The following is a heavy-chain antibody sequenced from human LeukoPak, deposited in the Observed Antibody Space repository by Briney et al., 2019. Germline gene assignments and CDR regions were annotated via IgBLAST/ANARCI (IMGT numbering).Heavy chain of an antibody. CDR3: AREFMTTIHLDY. V-gene: IGHV1-2*02. J-gene: IGHJ4*02. Sequence: ASVKVSCKASGYTFTGYYMHWVRQAPGQGLEWMGWINPNSGGTNYAQKFQGRVTMTRDRSISTVYMELSSLRSDDTAVCYCAREFMTTIHLDYWGQGTLVTVSS. CDR1: GYTFTGYY. D-gene: IGHD3-16*01. CDR2: INPNSGGT.